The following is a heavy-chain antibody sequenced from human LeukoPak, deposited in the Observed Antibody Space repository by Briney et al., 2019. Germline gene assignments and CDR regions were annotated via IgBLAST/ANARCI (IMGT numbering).Heavy chain of an antibody. D-gene: IGHD1-26*01. Sequence: PSETLSLTCTVSGGSISSYYWSWIRQPPGKGLEWIGYIYYSGSTNYNPSLKSRVTISVDTSKNQFPLKLSSVTAADTAVYYCARRVGGNWFDPWGQGTLVTVSS. CDR2: IYYSGST. CDR3: ARRVGGNWFDP. CDR1: GGSISSYY. J-gene: IGHJ5*02. V-gene: IGHV4-59*01.